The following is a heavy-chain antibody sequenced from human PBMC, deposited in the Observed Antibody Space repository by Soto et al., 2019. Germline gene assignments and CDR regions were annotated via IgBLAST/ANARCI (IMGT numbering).Heavy chain of an antibody. D-gene: IGHD1-26*01. CDR2: IMPGGSHI. CDR1: GFAFSIYS. V-gene: IGHV3-48*01. CDR3: AIEKVRATPIHVFDI. J-gene: IGHJ3*02. Sequence: GGSLRLSCAASGFAFSIYSMNWVRQAPGKGLEGVSYIMPGGSHIFYADSVKGRFTISRDNAKNSLYLQMNSLSGEDTAVYYWAIEKVRATPIHVFDIWGQGTMITVSS.